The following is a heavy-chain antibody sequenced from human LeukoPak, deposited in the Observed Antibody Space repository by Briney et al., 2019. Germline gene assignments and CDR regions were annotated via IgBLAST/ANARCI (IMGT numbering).Heavy chain of an antibody. V-gene: IGHV4-34*01. Sequence: PSETLSLTCAVYGGSFSGYYWSWIRQPPGKGLEWIGEINHSGSTNYNPSLKSRVTISVDTSKNQFSLKLSSVTAADTAVYYCAREGREVLRYFDWFYKWFDPWGQGTLVTVSS. J-gene: IGHJ5*02. CDR3: AREGREVLRYFDWFYKWFDP. CDR1: GGSFSGYY. CDR2: INHSGST. D-gene: IGHD3-9*01.